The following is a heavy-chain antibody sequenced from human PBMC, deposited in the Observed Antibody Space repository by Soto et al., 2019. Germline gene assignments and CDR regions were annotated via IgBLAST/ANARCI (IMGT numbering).Heavy chain of an antibody. J-gene: IGHJ4*02. CDR2: INPKSGGT. Sequence: QVQLVQSGAEVKKPGASVNVSCKASGYTFTVYYMHWVRQAPGQGLERMGWINPKSGGTMYPQKFQGRVTMTWDTSISTAYVALTRLRSDDTAVYYCARDLAKGGGSAGFDYWGQGTLVTVSS. V-gene: IGHV1-2*02. CDR1: GYTFTVYY. D-gene: IGHD1-26*01. CDR3: ARDLAKGGGSAGFDY.